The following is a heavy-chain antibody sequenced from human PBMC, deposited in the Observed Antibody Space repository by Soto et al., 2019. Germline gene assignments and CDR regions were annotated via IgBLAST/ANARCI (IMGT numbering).Heavy chain of an antibody. CDR3: ARDRVGDGMAV. CDR1: GYTFTSYG. D-gene: IGHD1-26*01. Sequence: QVQLVQSGAEVKKPGASVKVSCKASGYTFTSYGISWVRQAPGQGLEWMGWISAYNGNTNYAQKLQGRGTMTTDTATSTAHMDQRSQRSDDTAVYYCARDRVGDGMAVWGQGATVTVSS. J-gene: IGHJ6*02. V-gene: IGHV1-18*01. CDR2: ISAYNGNT.